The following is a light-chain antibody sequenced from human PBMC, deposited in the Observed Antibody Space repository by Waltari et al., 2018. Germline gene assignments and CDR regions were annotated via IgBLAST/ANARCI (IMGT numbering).Light chain of an antibody. CDR2: GAS. Sequence: EIVMTQSPATLSVSPGDRATLSCRASQSVSSNLAWYQQEPGQAPRLLIYGASTRATGIPARFSGTGSGTEFTLTISSLQSEDFAVYYCQQYNNWPPLFTFGPGTKVDMK. CDR1: QSVSSN. V-gene: IGKV3D-15*01. J-gene: IGKJ3*01. CDR3: QQYNNWPPLFT.